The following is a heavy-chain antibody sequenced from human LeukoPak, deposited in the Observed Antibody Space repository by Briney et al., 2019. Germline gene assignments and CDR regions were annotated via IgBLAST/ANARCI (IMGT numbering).Heavy chain of an antibody. V-gene: IGHV1-2*02. Sequence: SVQVSCKASGYTFTGYYMHWVRQAPGQGLDWMGWINPNSCGTNYAQKFQGRVTLTRDTSISTAYMELSRLRSDDTAVYYCARDHGLVDTAIAPYDAFDIWGRGTMVTVSS. CDR2: INPNSCGT. D-gene: IGHD5-18*01. J-gene: IGHJ3*02. CDR3: ARDHGLVDTAIAPYDAFDI. CDR1: GYTFTGYY.